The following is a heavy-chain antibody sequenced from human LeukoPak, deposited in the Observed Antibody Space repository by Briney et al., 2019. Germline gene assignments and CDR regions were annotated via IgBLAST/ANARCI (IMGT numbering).Heavy chain of an antibody. D-gene: IGHD2-2*01. Sequence: GGSLRPSCAASGFAFSSYWMSWVRQAPGKGLEWVANIKQDGSEKYYVDSVKGRFTISRDNAKNSLYLQMNSLRAEDTAVYYCARAPGVVVPAAKVRYYYYGMDVWGQGTTVTVSS. V-gene: IGHV3-7*01. CDR1: GFAFSSYW. J-gene: IGHJ6*02. CDR3: ARAPGVVVPAAKVRYYYYGMDV. CDR2: IKQDGSEK.